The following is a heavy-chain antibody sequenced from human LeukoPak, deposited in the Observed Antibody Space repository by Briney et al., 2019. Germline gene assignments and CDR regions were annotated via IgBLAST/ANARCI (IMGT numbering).Heavy chain of an antibody. J-gene: IGHJ4*02. CDR1: GYTFTGYY. V-gene: IGHV1-2*02. D-gene: IGHD4-17*01. CDR3: ARDLGYGDYPHDY. CDR2: INPNSGGI. Sequence: ASVKVSCKASGYTFTGYYMHWVRQAPGQGLEWMGWINPNSGGINYAQKFQGRVTMTRDTSISTAYMELSRLRSDDTAVYYCARDLGYGDYPHDYWGQGTLVTVSS.